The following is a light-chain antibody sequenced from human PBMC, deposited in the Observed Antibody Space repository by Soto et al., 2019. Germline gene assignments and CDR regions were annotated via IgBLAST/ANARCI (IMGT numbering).Light chain of an antibody. J-gene: IGKJ1*01. Sequence: AILMTQSPAALSASPGDRVTITCRASQGISSYLAWYQQKPGKAPKLLIYAASTLQSGVPSRFSGSGSGTDFTLTISCLQSDDFATYYCQQYNSYWTFGQGTKVEI. CDR1: QGISSY. CDR2: AAS. CDR3: QQYNSYWT. V-gene: IGKV1-8*01.